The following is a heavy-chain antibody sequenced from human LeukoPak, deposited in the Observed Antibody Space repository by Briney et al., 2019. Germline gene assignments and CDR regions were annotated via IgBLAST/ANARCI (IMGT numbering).Heavy chain of an antibody. CDR2: IKEDGSEK. Sequence: GGSLRLSRAASGFMFSGYWMSWVRQSPEKGLEWVANIKEDGSEKYFVDSVKGRFTISRDNAKNSLYLQMNSLRAEDTAIYYCARDKGVVGTLAPWGQGTLLTVSS. D-gene: IGHD2-21*01. CDR1: GFMFSGYW. V-gene: IGHV3-7*01. J-gene: IGHJ5*02. CDR3: ARDKGVVGTLAP.